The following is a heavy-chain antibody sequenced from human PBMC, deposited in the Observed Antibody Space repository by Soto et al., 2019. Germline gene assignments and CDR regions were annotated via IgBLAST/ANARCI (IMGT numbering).Heavy chain of an antibody. V-gene: IGHV3-30-3*01. CDR2: ISYDGSNK. CDR3: ARANPPAAGTQFDY. CDR1: GFTFSSYA. Sequence: GGSLRLSCAASGFTFSSYAMHWVRQAPGKGLEWVAVISYDGSNKYYADSVKGRFTISRDNSKNTLYLQMNSLRAEDTAVYYCARANPPAAGTQFDYLGQGTLVTVSS. J-gene: IGHJ4*02. D-gene: IGHD6-13*01.